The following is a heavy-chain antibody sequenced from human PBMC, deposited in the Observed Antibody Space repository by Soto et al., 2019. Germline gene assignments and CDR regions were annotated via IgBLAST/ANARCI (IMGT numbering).Heavy chain of an antibody. CDR1: GFTVSNNY. J-gene: IGHJ4*02. V-gene: IGHV3-53*05. D-gene: IGHD5-18*01. Sequence: PGGSLRLSCAASGFTVSNNYMSWVRQAPGKGLEWVSVMYSGGSTYYADSVKGRFTTSRDNAKNSLYLQMNSLRPEDTALYYCVRSKGGYSYGTPFDYWGQGTLVTVSS. CDR2: MYSGGST. CDR3: VRSKGGYSYGTPFDY.